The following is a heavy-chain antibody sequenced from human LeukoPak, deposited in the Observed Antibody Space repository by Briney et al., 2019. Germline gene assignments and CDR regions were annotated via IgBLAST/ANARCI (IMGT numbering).Heavy chain of an antibody. CDR1: GFTFDDYT. CDR3: AKDILAAAGTLSDYFDY. CDR2: ISWDGGST. V-gene: IGHV3-43*01. J-gene: IGHJ4*02. Sequence: GGSLRLSCAASGFTFDDYTMHWVRQAPGKGLEWVSLISWDGGSTYYADSVKGRFTVSRDNSKNSLYLQMNSLRTEDTALYYCAKDILAAAGTLSDYFDYWGQGTLVTVSS. D-gene: IGHD6-13*01.